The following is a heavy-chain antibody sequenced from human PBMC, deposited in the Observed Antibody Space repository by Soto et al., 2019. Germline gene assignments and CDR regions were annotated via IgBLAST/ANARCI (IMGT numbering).Heavy chain of an antibody. D-gene: IGHD6-13*01. CDR1: GGSVSSGSYY. V-gene: IGHV4-61*01. Sequence: SETLSLTCTVSGGSVSSGSYYWSWIRQPPGKGLEWIGYIYYSGSTNYNPSLKSRVTISVDTSKNQFSLKLSSVTAADTAVYYCARVSPTYSSSWYHFDYWGQGTLVTVSS. CDR2: IYYSGST. J-gene: IGHJ4*02. CDR3: ARVSPTYSSSWYHFDY.